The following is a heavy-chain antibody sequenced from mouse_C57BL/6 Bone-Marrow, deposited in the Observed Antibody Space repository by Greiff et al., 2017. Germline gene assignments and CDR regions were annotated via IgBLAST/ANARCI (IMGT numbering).Heavy chain of an antibody. J-gene: IGHJ4*01. V-gene: IGHV2-6*03. D-gene: IGHD1-1*01. CDR2: IWSDGST. Sequence: QVQLKESGPGLVAPSQSLSITCTVSGFSLTSYGVHWVRQPPGKGLEWLVVIWSDGSTTYNSALKSRLSLSKDNSKSQVFLKMNSLQTDDTAMYYCARGLLTTVVAPYAMDYWGQGTSVTVSS. CDR3: ARGLLTTVVAPYAMDY. CDR1: GFSLTSYG.